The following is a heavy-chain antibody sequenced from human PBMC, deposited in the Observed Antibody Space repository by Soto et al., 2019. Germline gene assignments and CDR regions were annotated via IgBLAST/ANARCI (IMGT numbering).Heavy chain of an antibody. CDR1: GYTFIRYG. CDR2: ISPYDDST. J-gene: IGHJ6*02. CDR3: ARGGYYDNIWVKLRHYGWTS. D-gene: IGHD3-16*01. Sequence: QVQLVQSAGEMKKPGASVQVSCKASGYTFIRYGITWVRQAPGQGFEWMGWISPYDDSTIYAQKPQGSSTMTAATSTRIVNLTLRSLKSDDTAVYYCARGGYYDNIWVKLRHYGWTSGAKGPRSPSP. V-gene: IGHV1-18*01.